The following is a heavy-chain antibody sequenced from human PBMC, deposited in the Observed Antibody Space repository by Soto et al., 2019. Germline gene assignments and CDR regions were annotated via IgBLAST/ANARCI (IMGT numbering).Heavy chain of an antibody. V-gene: IGHV3-21*01. D-gene: IGHD2-2*01. CDR2: ISSSSSYI. CDR1: GFTFSSYS. CDR3: ARDLEHDIVVVPAAIRIYYYYGMDV. Sequence: PGGSLRLSCAASGFTFSSYSMNWVRQAPGKGLEWVSSISSSSSYIYYADSVKGRFTISRDNAKNSLYLQMNSLSAEDTAVYYCARDLEHDIVVVPAAIRIYYYYGMDVWGQGTTVTVSS. J-gene: IGHJ6*02.